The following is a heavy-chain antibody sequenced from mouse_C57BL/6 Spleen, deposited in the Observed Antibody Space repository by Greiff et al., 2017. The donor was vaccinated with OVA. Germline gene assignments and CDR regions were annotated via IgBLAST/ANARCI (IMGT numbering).Heavy chain of an antibody. CDR1: GFNIKDDY. Sequence: EVKLMESGAELVRPGASVKLSCTASGFNIKDDYMHWVKQRPEQGLEWIGWIDPENGDTEYASKFQGKATITADTSSNTAYLQLSSLTSEDTAVYYCTHANYDGFAYWGQGTLVTVSA. V-gene: IGHV14-4*01. J-gene: IGHJ3*01. D-gene: IGHD1-1*01. CDR3: THANYDGFAY. CDR2: IDPENGDT.